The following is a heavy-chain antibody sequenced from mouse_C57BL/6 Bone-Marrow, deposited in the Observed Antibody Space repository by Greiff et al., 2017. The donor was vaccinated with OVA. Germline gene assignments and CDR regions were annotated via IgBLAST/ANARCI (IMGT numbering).Heavy chain of an antibody. CDR3: AKKRLPYAMGD. J-gene: IGHJ4*01. Sequence: VQLQQSGPELVKPGASVKISCKASGYSFTGYYINWVKQSPEKSLEWLGDIYPSTGGTTYNQKFKTTATLTVDKSSSTAYMQLSSLTSGDSAVYYCAKKRLPYAMGDWGQGTSVTVSS. CDR2: IYPSTGGT. CDR1: GYSFTGYY. D-gene: IGHD2-2*01. V-gene: IGHV1-42*01.